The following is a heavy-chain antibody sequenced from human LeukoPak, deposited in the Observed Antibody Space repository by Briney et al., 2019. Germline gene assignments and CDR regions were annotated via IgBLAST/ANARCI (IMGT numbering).Heavy chain of an antibody. V-gene: IGHV1-24*01. CDR2: FDPENGET. D-gene: IGHD6-19*01. CDR3: ATWEYSSGPFDY. CDR1: GYTLTELS. Sequence: GASVKVSCKVSGYTLTELSTHWVRQAPGKGLEWMGGFDPENGETIYAQKFQGRVTMTEDTSTDTAYMELSSLRSEDTAVYYCATWEYSSGPFDYWGQGTLVTVSS. J-gene: IGHJ4*02.